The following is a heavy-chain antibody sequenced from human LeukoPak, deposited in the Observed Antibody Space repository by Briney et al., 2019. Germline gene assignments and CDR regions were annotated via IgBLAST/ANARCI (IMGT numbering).Heavy chain of an antibody. V-gene: IGHV3-33*01. CDR2: IWYDGSNK. CDR1: GFTFSSYG. D-gene: IGHD3-22*01. J-gene: IGHJ4*02. Sequence: TGGSLRLSCAASGFTFSSYGMHWVRQAPGKGLEWVAVIWYDGSNKYYADSVKGRFTNSRDNSKNTLYLQMNSLRAEDTAVYYCARNYYDSSGYYYHDYWGQGTLVTVSS. CDR3: ARNYYDSSGYYYHDY.